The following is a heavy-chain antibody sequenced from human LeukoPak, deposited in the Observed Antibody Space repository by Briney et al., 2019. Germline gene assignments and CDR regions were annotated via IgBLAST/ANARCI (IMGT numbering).Heavy chain of an antibody. V-gene: IGHV3-30*02. CDR1: GFTFSSYG. Sequence: PGGSLRLSCAASGFTFSSYGTHWVRQAPGKGLEWVAFIRYDGSNKYYADSVKGRFTISRDNSKNTLYPQMNSLRAEDTAIYYCAKDICGGDCYPHGGYWGQGTLVTVSS. CDR3: AKDICGGDCYPHGGY. J-gene: IGHJ4*02. D-gene: IGHD2-21*01. CDR2: IRYDGSNK.